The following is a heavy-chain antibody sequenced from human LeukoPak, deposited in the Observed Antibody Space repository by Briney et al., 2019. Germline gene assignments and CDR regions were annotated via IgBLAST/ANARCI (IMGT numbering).Heavy chain of an antibody. J-gene: IGHJ5*02. CDR1: GDSISSSSYY. CDR3: ARTLEYSSSSSQNWFDP. V-gene: IGHV4-39*01. D-gene: IGHD6-6*01. Sequence: SETLSLTCTVSGDSISSSSYYWGWIRQPPGTGLEWIGSIYYTGYTYDNPSLRSRITMSVDTPKNQFSLQLSSVTAADTAVYYCARTLEYSSSSSQNWFDPWGQGTLVTVSS. CDR2: IYYTGYT.